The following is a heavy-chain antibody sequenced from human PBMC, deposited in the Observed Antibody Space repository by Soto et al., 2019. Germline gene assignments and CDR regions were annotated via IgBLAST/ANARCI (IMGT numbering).Heavy chain of an antibody. V-gene: IGHV3-23*01. D-gene: IGHD4-17*01. CDR3: ANPSVPRVRKTVTFDF. J-gene: IGHJ5*01. CDR2: ISGSGGST. Sequence: EVQLLESGGGLVQPGGSLRLSCAASGFTFSSYAMSWVRQAPGKGLEWVSAISGSGGSTYYADSVKGRFTISRDNSQHTLYLQMNRLRAEETAVYYCANPSVPRVRKTVTFDFWGQGTLVTVSS. CDR1: GFTFSSYA.